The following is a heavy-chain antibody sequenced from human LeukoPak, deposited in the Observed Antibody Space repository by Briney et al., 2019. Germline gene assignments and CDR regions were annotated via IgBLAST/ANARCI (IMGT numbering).Heavy chain of an antibody. Sequence: ASVKVSCKASGYTFTSCDVNWVRQATGQGLEWMGWMNPNSGNTGYAQKFQGRVTMTRNTSISTAYMELSSLRSEDTAVYYCARGVGYCSGGSCYYNWFDPWGQGTLVTVSS. CDR2: MNPNSGNT. CDR1: GYTFTSCD. CDR3: ARGVGYCSGGSCYYNWFDP. J-gene: IGHJ5*02. D-gene: IGHD2-15*01. V-gene: IGHV1-8*01.